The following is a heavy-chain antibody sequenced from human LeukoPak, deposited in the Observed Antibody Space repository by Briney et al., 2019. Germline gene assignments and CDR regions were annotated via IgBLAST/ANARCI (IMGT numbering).Heavy chain of an antibody. CDR3: ARVRIIVGAADAFDI. J-gene: IGHJ3*02. V-gene: IGHV4-39*01. CDR1: AGSVSTNSYY. D-gene: IGHD1-26*01. Sequence: PSETLPLTCTVSAGSVSTNSYYWGWIRQPPGKGLEWLGSVSYIGNTYYSPSLKSRVTLSVDTSKNQFSLRLTSVTAADTATYYCARVRIIVGAADAFDIWGQGTLVAVSS. CDR2: VSYIGNT.